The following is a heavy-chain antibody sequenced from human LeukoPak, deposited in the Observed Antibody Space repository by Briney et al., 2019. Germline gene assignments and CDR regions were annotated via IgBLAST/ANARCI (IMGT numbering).Heavy chain of an antibody. J-gene: IGHJ4*02. Sequence: PSETLSLTCTVSGGSISSYYWSWIRQPPGKGLERIRYIYYSGSTNYNPSLKSRVTISVDTSKNQFSLKLSSVTAADTAVYYCARGGFVVVPAAPFDYWGQGTLVTVSS. CDR1: GGSISSYY. D-gene: IGHD2-2*01. CDR3: ARGGFVVVPAAPFDY. V-gene: IGHV4-59*01. CDR2: IYYSGST.